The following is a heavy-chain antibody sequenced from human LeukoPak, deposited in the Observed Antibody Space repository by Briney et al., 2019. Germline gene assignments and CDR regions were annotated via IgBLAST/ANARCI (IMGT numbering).Heavy chain of an antibody. V-gene: IGHV1-24*01. CDR3: ATPGSGSYYPSWVYQH. CDR2: FDPVDGET. J-gene: IGHJ1*01. D-gene: IGHD3-10*01. Sequence: ASVKVSCKVSGYTLTELSMHWVRQAPGKGLEWMGGFDPVDGETIYAQKFQGRVTMTEDTSTDTAYMELSSLRSEDTAVYYCATPGSGSYYPSWVYQHWGQGTLVTVSS. CDR1: GYTLTELS.